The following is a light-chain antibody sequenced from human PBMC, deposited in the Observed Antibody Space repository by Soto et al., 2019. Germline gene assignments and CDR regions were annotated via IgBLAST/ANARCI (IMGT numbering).Light chain of an antibody. CDR1: QGIRND. V-gene: IGKV1-17*01. J-gene: IGKJ1*01. CDR3: HQYNSYS. Sequence: IQMPQSPSSLSASLGDRFTITCRASQGIRNDLGWYQQKPGKAPKLLIYAASSLQSGVPSRFSGSGSGTEFTLTISSLQPDDFATYYCHQYNSYSFGQGAKVDTK. CDR2: AAS.